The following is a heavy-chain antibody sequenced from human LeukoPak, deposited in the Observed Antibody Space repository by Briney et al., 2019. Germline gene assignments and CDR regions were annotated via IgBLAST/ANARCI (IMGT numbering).Heavy chain of an antibody. Sequence: ASVRVSCKASGYTFTSNYINWVRQATGQGLEWMGWMNPNSGHTGYSQKFQGRVNMTRDTSISTAYMELGGLRSEDTAVYYCARGTVSGVPYFFDSWGQGTLVTVSS. D-gene: IGHD3-3*01. J-gene: IGHJ4*02. V-gene: IGHV1-8*01. CDR1: GYTFTSNY. CDR3: ARGTVSGVPYFFDS. CDR2: MNPNSGHT.